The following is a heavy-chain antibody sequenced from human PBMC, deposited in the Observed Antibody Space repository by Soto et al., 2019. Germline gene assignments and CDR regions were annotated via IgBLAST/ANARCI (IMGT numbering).Heavy chain of an antibody. CDR2: IFSSATT. V-gene: IGHV4-30-4*02. CDR1: GDSIGSGNKH. Sequence: SDTLPLSCTVSGDSIGSGNKHRIWNLQSPGKGLEWIGYIFSSATTYYNPSLKSRLTMSLDTSQNQFSLKLNSVTAADTAVYFCARVPSPFDFYSALEVWGQGTTVTVSS. J-gene: IGHJ6*02. CDR3: ARVPSPFDFYSALEV. D-gene: IGHD2-21*01.